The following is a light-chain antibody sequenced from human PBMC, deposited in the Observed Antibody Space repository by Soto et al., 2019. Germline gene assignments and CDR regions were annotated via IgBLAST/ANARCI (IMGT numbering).Light chain of an antibody. V-gene: IGLV1-47*02. CDR2: AND. CDR1: SSNIGSNY. Sequence: QLVLTQPPSASGTPGQRLIISCSGRSSNIGSNYVYWYQQLPGTAPKLLIYANDQRPSEVPDRFSGSKSGTSASLAISGLRSEDEAAYYCAAWDDSLGGSWVFGGGTKVTVL. J-gene: IGLJ3*02. CDR3: AAWDDSLGGSWV.